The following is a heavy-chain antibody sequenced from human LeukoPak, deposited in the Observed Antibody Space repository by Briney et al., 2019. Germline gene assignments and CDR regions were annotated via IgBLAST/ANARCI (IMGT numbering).Heavy chain of an antibody. V-gene: IGHV4-34*01. CDR2: INHTGST. D-gene: IGHD3-22*01. Sequence: SETLSLTCAVNGGPFSGYWWTWIRKPPGKGLDWIGEINHTGSTNFNPSLKSRVTISVDMSKNQFALNLSSVTAADTAVYYCARGPKYYYDSSGYYRFDYWGQGTLVTVSS. CDR3: ARGPKYYYDSSGYYRFDY. CDR1: GGPFSGYW. J-gene: IGHJ4*02.